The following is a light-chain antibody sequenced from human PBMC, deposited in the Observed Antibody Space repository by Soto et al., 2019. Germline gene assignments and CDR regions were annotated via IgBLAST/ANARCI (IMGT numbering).Light chain of an antibody. CDR1: QSFSNW. CDR3: QQYYSYSCT. Sequence: DIQMTQCPSTLSASVGDTVIITCRASQSFSNWLAWYQQKPGKAPQCLIHKSSTLERGVPSRFSGSGSGTEITLTISSLQPDDFATYDGQQYYSYSCTVGQGTKVEIK. V-gene: IGKV1-5*03. J-gene: IGKJ1*01. CDR2: KSS.